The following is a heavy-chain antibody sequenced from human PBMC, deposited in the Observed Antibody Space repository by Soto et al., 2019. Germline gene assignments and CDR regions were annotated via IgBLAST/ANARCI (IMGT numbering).Heavy chain of an antibody. Sequence: GGSLRLSCAASGFTFSSYSMNWVRQAPGKGLEWVSSISSSSSYIYYADSVKGRFTISRDNAKNSLYLQMNSLRAEDTAVYYCARDSVYCSGGSCYPAYLDYWGQGTLVTVSS. D-gene: IGHD2-15*01. CDR2: ISSSSSYI. CDR1: GFTFSSYS. V-gene: IGHV3-21*01. CDR3: ARDSVYCSGGSCYPAYLDY. J-gene: IGHJ4*02.